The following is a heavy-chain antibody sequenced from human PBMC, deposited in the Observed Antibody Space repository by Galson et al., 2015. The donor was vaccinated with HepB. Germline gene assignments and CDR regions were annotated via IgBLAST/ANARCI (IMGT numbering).Heavy chain of an antibody. V-gene: IGHV1-18*04. D-gene: IGHD2/OR15-2a*01. Sequence: SVKVSCKASGYTFSSYVINWVRQAPGQGLEWMGWITTYSGNTDDAQNFQGRVSMTTDTSTNTAYMELRSLRSDDTAVYYCARGSTSDVWGQGTVVTVSS. CDR2: ITTYSGNT. J-gene: IGHJ3*01. CDR3: ARGSTSDV. CDR1: GYTFSSYV.